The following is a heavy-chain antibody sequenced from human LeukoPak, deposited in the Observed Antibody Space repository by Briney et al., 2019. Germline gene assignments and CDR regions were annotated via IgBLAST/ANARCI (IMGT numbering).Heavy chain of an antibody. CDR2: ISSNSSTK. CDR3: AGTFYYHDSGGSGCDY. D-gene: IGHD3-22*01. V-gene: IGHV3-48*04. Sequence: GGSLRLSCAASGFTFSSYSMHWVRQAPGKGLEWVSYISSNSSTKYYADSVKGRFTISRDNAKNSLYLQMNSLRAEDTAVYYCAGTFYYHDSGGSGCDYWGQGTLVTVSS. J-gene: IGHJ4*02. CDR1: GFTFSSYS.